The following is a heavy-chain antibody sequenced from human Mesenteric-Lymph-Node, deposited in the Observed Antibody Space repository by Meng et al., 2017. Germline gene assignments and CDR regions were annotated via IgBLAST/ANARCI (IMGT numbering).Heavy chain of an antibody. CDR3: VSTVTPNFYYFDY. D-gene: IGHD4-17*01. J-gene: IGHJ4*02. CDR2: ISGSGGST. V-gene: IGHV3-23*01. CDR1: GFTFSSYG. Sequence: EVQLLESGGGWVQPGGSLRLSCAASGFTFSSYGMSWVRQAPGKGLEWVSAISGSGGSTYYADSVKGRFTISRDNSKNTLYLQMNSLRAEDTAVYYCVSTVTPNFYYFDYWGQGTLVTVSS.